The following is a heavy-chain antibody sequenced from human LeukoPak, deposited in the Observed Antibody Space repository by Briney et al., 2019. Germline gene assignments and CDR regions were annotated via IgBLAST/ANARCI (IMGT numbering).Heavy chain of an antibody. Sequence: GGSLRLSCAASGFTFSSYGMHWVRQAPGKGLEWVAFIRYDGSNKYYADSVKGRFTISRDNSKNTLYLQMNSLRAEDTAIYYCVRDRGTYRPIDYWGQGTLVTVSS. V-gene: IGHV3-30*02. CDR3: VRDRGTYRPIDY. D-gene: IGHD1-26*01. CDR1: GFTFSSYG. CDR2: IRYDGSNK. J-gene: IGHJ4*02.